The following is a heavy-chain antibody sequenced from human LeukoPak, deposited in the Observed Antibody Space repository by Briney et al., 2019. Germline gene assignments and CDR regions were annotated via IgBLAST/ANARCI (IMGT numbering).Heavy chain of an antibody. CDR1: GGTFSSYA. Sequence: SVKVSCKASGGTFSSYAISWVRQAPGQGLEWIGWIVVGSGNTNYAQKFQERVTITRDMSTSTAYMELSSLRSEDTAVYYCAANSYGDAFDIWGQGTMVTVSS. CDR2: IVVGSGNT. CDR3: AANSYGDAFDI. V-gene: IGHV1-58*02. J-gene: IGHJ3*02. D-gene: IGHD5-18*01.